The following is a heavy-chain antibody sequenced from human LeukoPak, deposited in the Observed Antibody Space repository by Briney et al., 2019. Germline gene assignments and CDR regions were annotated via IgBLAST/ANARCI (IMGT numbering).Heavy chain of an antibody. CDR1: GYTLTELS. CDR3: ATASYCSSTKYSYGNAFVI. V-gene: IGHV1-24*01. Sequence: ASVKVSCKVSGYTLTELSMHWVRQAPGQGLEWMGGINPEYGETIYAQKFQGRVTMTADTSTDTAYMELSSLRSEDTAVYYCATASYCSSTKYSYGNAFVIWGQGTMVTVSS. CDR2: INPEYGET. J-gene: IGHJ3*02. D-gene: IGHD2-2*01.